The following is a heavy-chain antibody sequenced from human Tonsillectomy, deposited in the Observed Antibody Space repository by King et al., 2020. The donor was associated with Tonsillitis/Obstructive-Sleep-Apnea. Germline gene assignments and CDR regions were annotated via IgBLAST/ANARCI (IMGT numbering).Heavy chain of an antibody. V-gene: IGHV3-23*04. CDR2: ISGSGGST. J-gene: IGHJ6*03. CDR3: AKDGDIVVLPASCMDV. Sequence: VQLVESGGGLVQPGGSLRLSCAASGFTFSSYAMRWVRQAPGKGLEWVSAISGSGGSTYYADSVKGRFTISRDNSKNTLYLQMNSLRAEDTAVYYCAKDGDIVVLPASCMDVWGKGTTVTVSS. CDR1: GFTFSSYA. D-gene: IGHD2-2*01.